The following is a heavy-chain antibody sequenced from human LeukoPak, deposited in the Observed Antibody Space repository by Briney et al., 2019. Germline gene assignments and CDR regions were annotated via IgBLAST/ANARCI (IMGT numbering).Heavy chain of an antibody. D-gene: IGHD2-15*01. V-gene: IGHV3-23*01. CDR3: AKFAQRYCSGGSCHPFDY. J-gene: IGHJ4*02. Sequence: GGTLRLSCAVSGFTFSSYGMSWVRQAPGKGLEWVSAISGSGGTTYYADSVKGRFTISRDNSKNTLHLQMNSLRAEDTAAYYCAKFAQRYCSGGSCHPFDYWGQGTLVTVSS. CDR1: GFTFSSYG. CDR2: ISGSGGTT.